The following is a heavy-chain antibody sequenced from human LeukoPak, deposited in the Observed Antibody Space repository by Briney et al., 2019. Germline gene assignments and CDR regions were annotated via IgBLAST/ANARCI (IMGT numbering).Heavy chain of an antibody. V-gene: IGHV4-59*01. CDR3: ARRYYHSSGSYSFDY. J-gene: IGHJ4*02. CDR2: IYSSGST. Sequence: SETLSLTCTVSGGSISSYYWSWIRQPPGKGLEWLGYIYSSGSTNYNPSLESRVTISVDTSKNQFSLKLRSVTAADTAVYYCARRYYHSSGSYSFDYWGQGTLVTVSS. D-gene: IGHD3-22*01. CDR1: GGSISSYY.